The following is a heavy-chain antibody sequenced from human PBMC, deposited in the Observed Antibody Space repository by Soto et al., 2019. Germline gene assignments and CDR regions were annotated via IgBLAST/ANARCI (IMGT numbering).Heavy chain of an antibody. CDR1: GYTFTSYD. CDR3: ARERSAAGAGWFDP. D-gene: IGHD6-13*01. CDR2: MNPNSGNT. J-gene: IGHJ5*02. V-gene: IGHV1-8*01. Sequence: QVQLVQSGAEVKKPGASVKVSCKASGYTFTSYDINWVRQATGQGLEWMGWMNPNSGNTDYAQKFQGRVTMTSNTPISTASMELSSLRSEDTAVYYCARERSAAGAGWFDPWGQGTLVTVSS.